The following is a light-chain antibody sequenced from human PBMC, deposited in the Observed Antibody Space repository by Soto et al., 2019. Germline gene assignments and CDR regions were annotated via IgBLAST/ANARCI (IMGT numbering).Light chain of an antibody. Sequence: EIVLTQSPATLSLSTGERATLSCRASRSFASSYLAWYQHKPGQAPRLLISGASNRATGIPDRFSGSGSGTDFTLTISRLEPEDFAVYYCQQYGSSGTFGQGTKVDNK. J-gene: IGKJ1*01. CDR3: QQYGSSGT. CDR2: GAS. V-gene: IGKV3-20*01. CDR1: RSFASSY.